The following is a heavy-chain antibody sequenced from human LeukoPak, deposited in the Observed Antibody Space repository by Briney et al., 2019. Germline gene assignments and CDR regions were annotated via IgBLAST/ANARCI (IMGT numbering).Heavy chain of an antibody. V-gene: IGHV3-23*01. Sequence: GGSLRLSCAASGFTFSSYAMSWVRQAPGKGLEWVSAISGSGGSTYYADSVKGRFTISRDNSKNTLYLQMNSLRAEDMAVYYCAKGKDTAMVTGPLDFDYWGQGTLVTVSS. CDR3: AKGKDTAMVTGPLDFDY. D-gene: IGHD5-18*01. CDR2: ISGSGGST. CDR1: GFTFSSYA. J-gene: IGHJ4*02.